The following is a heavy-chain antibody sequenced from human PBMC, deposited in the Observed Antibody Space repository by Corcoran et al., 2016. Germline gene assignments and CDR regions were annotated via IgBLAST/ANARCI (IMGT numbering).Heavy chain of an antibody. D-gene: IGHD6-19*01. J-gene: IGHJ4*02. CDR2: IYYSGST. V-gene: IGHV4-31*03. CDR1: GGSISSGGYY. Sequence: QVQLQESGPGLVKPSQTLSLTCTVSGGSISSGGYYWSWIRQHPGKGLEWIGYIYYSGSTYYNPSLTSRVTISVDTSKNQFSLKLSSVTAADTAVYYCARGTGYSSGWYPSATHFVDYWGQGTLVTVSS. CDR3: ARGTGYSSGWYPSATHFVDY.